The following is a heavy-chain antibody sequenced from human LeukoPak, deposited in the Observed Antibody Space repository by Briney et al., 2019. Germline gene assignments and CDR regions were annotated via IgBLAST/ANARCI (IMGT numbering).Heavy chain of an antibody. V-gene: IGHV6-1*01. J-gene: IGHJ5*02. Sequence: SQTLSLTCAISGDSVSNNNVAWNWIRQSPSRGLEWLGRTYYKSKWSNDYAEFVKGRMTINPDTAKNHFSLQLSSVTPEDTAVYYCARYNWNDVRWFGPWGQGTLVTVSS. CDR1: GDSVSNNNVA. CDR3: ARYNWNDVRWFGP. CDR2: TYYKSKWSN. D-gene: IGHD1-1*01.